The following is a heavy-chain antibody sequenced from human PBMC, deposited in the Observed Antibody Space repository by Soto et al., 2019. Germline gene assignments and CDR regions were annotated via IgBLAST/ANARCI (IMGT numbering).Heavy chain of an antibody. V-gene: IGHV3-23*01. CDR1: GFTFSSYA. Sequence: GGSLRLSCAASGFTFSSYAMSWVRQAPGRGLEWVSVISGSGDSAYYADSVKGRFTISRDNSKNTLYLQMNSLRAEDTAVYYCAKRATGTYFDYWGQGTLVTVSS. CDR2: ISGSGDSA. J-gene: IGHJ4*02. CDR3: AKRATGTYFDY. D-gene: IGHD1-1*01.